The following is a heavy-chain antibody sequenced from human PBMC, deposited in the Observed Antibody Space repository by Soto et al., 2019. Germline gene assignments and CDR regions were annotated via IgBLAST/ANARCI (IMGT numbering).Heavy chain of an antibody. CDR2: IYLDDDK. J-gene: IGHJ5*02. Sequence: QIPLKESGPTLVKPTQTLTLTCTFSGFSLSMSGVGVGWIRQPQGKALQWLALIYLDDDKRYSPSLKSRPTITKDTSKNPVVITMTNMHPVDTATYYCARGLRYCSSTNCPNCFDPWGQGTLVTVSS. D-gene: IGHD2-2*01. CDR3: ARGLRYCSSTNCPNCFDP. CDR1: GFSLSMSGVG. V-gene: IGHV2-5*02.